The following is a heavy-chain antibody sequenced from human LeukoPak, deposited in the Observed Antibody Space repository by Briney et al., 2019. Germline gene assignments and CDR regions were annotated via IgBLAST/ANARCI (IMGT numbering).Heavy chain of an antibody. CDR1: GFTFRTYA. D-gene: IGHD2-15*01. Sequence: PGGALRLSCAASGFTFRTYAMSWVRQAPGKGLEWVSAIIGGVGSTYYADSVKGRFTISRDNSKNTLFLKMNSLRAEDTAVYYCAKDRYCGGGTCYWSYFDYWGQGTLVTVSS. V-gene: IGHV3-23*01. CDR3: AKDRYCGGGTCYWSYFDY. J-gene: IGHJ4*02. CDR2: IIGGVGST.